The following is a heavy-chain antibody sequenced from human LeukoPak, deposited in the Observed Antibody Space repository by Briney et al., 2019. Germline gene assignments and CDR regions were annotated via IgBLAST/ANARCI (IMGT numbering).Heavy chain of an antibody. CDR1: GFTFSRSW. Sequence: GGSLRLSCAASGFTFSRSWMTWVRQAPGKGLEWVASINEDGSEIHYVDSVKGRFTISRDNAKDSLYLQMNSLTTEDTAMYYCVRAYHPGGWFDPWGQGTLVTVSS. CDR3: VRAYHPGGWFDP. V-gene: IGHV3-7*04. CDR2: INEDGSEI. J-gene: IGHJ5*02. D-gene: IGHD2-21*01.